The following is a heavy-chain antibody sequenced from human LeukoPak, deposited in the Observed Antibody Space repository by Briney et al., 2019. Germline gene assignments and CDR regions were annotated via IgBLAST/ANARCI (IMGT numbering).Heavy chain of an antibody. V-gene: IGHV4-59*05. D-gene: IGHD3-16*01. CDR1: GGSISSYY. J-gene: IGHJ5*02. CDR3: ARRGLRSPFDP. CDR2: IYYSGST. Sequence: SETLSLTCTVSGGSISSYYWSWIRQPPGKGLEWIGSIYYSGSTYYNPSLKSRVTISVDTSKNQFSLKLSSVTAADTAVYYCARRGLRSPFDPWGQGTLVTVSS.